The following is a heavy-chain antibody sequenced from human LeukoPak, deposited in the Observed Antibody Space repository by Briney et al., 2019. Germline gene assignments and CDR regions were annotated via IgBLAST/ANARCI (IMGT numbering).Heavy chain of an antibody. D-gene: IGHD6-19*01. CDR2: ISYDGSNK. CDR3: ASELLGRAVAGSPFDY. CDR1: GFTFSSYG. Sequence: GVSLRLSCAASGFTFSSYGMHWVRQAPGKGLEWVAVISYDGSNKYYADSVKGRFTNSRDNSKNTLYLQMNSLRAEDTAVYYCASELLGRAVAGSPFDYWGQGTLVTVSS. J-gene: IGHJ4*02. V-gene: IGHV3-30*03.